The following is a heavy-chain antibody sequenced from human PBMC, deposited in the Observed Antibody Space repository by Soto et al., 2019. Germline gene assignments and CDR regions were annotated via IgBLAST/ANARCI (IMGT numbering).Heavy chain of an antibody. CDR3: ARRYGMVRHPVGAFAI. V-gene: IGHV4-39*01. D-gene: IGHD3-10*01. CDR1: GGSISSSSYY. CDR2: IYYSGST. Sequence: QLQLQESGPGLVKPSETLSLTCTVSGGSISSSSYYWGWIRQPPGKGLEWIGSIYYSGSTYYNPSLKSRVTLSVDTSTNQFSLKLSSVTAAAPALYYCARRYGMVRHPVGAFAIWGQGTMVTVSS. J-gene: IGHJ3*02.